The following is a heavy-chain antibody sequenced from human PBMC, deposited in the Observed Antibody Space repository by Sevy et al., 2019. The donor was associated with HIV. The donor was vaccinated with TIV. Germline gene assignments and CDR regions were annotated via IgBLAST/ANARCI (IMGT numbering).Heavy chain of an antibody. CDR3: ARVGFNWNGVDS. V-gene: IGHV4-59*01. Sequence: SETLSLTCTVSGGSMSTYYWSWIRQPPGKGLEWIGYIYYSGSTNYNPSLKSRLTMSVDTSKNQFSLKLSSVTAADTAVYYCARVGFNWNGVDSWGQGTLVTVSS. J-gene: IGHJ4*02. CDR1: GGSMSTYY. D-gene: IGHD1-20*01. CDR2: IYYSGST.